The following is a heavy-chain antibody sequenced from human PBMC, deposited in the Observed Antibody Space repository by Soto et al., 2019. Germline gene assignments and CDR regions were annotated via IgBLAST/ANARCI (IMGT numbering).Heavy chain of an antibody. Sequence: SGPTLVNPTQTLTLTCTLSGFSLRTSGVGVGWIRQPPGKALEWLAVIYWDDDKRYSASLNSRLTITKDTSKSQVVLTMTNVDPVDTATYYCAHAMLYCTGGSCSTWFDSWGPGTLVTVSS. CDR3: AHAMLYCTGGSCSTWFDS. J-gene: IGHJ5*01. CDR2: IYWDDDK. CDR1: GFSLRTSGVG. V-gene: IGHV2-5*02. D-gene: IGHD2-15*01.